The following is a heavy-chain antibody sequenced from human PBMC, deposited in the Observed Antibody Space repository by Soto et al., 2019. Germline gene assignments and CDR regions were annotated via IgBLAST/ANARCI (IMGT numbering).Heavy chain of an antibody. CDR3: ARDPELELEGNWFDP. J-gene: IGHJ5*02. Sequence: SQTLSLTCAISGDSVSSNSAAWNWIRQSPSRGLEWLGRTYYRSKWYNDYAVSVKSRITINPDTSKSQFSLQLNSVTPEDTAVYYCARDPELELEGNWFDPWGQGXLVTVYS. D-gene: IGHD1-7*01. V-gene: IGHV6-1*01. CDR2: TYYRSKWYN. CDR1: GDSVSSNSAA.